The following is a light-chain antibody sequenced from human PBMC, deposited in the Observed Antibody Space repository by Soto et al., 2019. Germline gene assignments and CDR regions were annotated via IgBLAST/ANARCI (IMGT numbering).Light chain of an antibody. CDR3: QQRANWPSLS. Sequence: EVVLIQSPATLSLSPGERATLSCRASQSVNTYLAWYQHKPGQAPRLLIYDASNRASGIPARFSGRGSETDFTLIISSLEPEDSSVYYCQQRANWPSLSFGGGTKVEL. CDR2: DAS. CDR1: QSVNTY. V-gene: IGKV3-11*01. J-gene: IGKJ4*01.